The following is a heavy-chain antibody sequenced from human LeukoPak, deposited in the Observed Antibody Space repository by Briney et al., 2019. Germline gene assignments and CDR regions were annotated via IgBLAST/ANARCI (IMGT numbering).Heavy chain of an antibody. J-gene: IGHJ4*02. V-gene: IGHV4-39*07. CDR1: GGSISSSSYY. CDR2: IYYSGST. D-gene: IGHD1-26*01. Sequence: PSETLSLTCTVSGGSISSSSYYWGWIRQPPGKGLEWIGSIYYSGSTYYNPSLKSRVTISVDTSKNQFSLKLSSVTAADTAVYYWARGIGERSPLLTRWGQGTLVTVSS. CDR3: ARGIGERSPLLTR.